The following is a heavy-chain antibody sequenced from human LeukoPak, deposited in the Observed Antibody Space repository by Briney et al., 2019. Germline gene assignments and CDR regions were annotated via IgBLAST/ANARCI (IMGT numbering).Heavy chain of an antibody. Sequence: PGGSLRLSCAASGLTFNSYGMHWVRQAPGKGLEWLAVISFDGSNKYFADSVEGRLVVSRDNSNNTLYLHMNTLRPDDTAIYYCAAYHASGTFGYFQHWGQGTLVTVSS. CDR2: ISFDGSNK. V-gene: IGHV3-30*03. J-gene: IGHJ1*01. CDR1: GLTFNSYG. D-gene: IGHD1-7*01. CDR3: AAYHASGTFGYFQH.